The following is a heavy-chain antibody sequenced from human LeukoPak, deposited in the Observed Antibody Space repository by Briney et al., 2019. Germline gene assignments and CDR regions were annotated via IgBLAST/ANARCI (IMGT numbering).Heavy chain of an antibody. V-gene: IGHV3-30-3*01. J-gene: IGHJ1*01. CDR2: ISNDGTNE. CDR3: ARDRIAVAGMGAFQH. D-gene: IGHD6-19*01. CDR1: RFTFSTYA. Sequence: GGSLRLSCAASRFTFSTYAMHWVRQAPGKGLESVAGISNDGTNENHAESVKGRFTISRDNSKNTLYLQMNSLRAEDTAIYYCARDRIAVAGMGAFQHWGQGTLVTVCS.